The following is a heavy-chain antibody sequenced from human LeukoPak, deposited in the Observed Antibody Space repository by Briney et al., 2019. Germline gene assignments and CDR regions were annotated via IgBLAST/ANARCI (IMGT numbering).Heavy chain of an antibody. V-gene: IGHV3-7*03. Sequence: GGSLRLSCAASGFIFTNYFMSWVRQAPGKGLEWVASIKHDGSEKYYVDSVRGRFTISRDNTMNSLYLQMNSLRAEDTAVYYCVRDYRACFDYWGQGTLVTVSS. D-gene: IGHD3-16*02. CDR1: GFIFTNYF. CDR3: VRDYRACFDY. J-gene: IGHJ4*02. CDR2: IKHDGSEK.